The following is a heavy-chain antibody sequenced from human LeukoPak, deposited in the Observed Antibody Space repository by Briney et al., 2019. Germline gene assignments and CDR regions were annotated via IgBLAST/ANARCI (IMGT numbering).Heavy chain of an antibody. V-gene: IGHV1-69*05. D-gene: IGHD3-10*01. CDR3: AREELRATDWYFDL. CDR1: GGTFSSYA. CDR2: IIPIFGTA. Sequence: ASVQVSCKASGGTFSSYAINSVRQAPGQGLEWMGGIIPIFGTAIYAQKFQGRVTITTGESTSTAYMELSSLRSEDTAVYYCAREELRATDWYFDLWRRGTLVTVFS. J-gene: IGHJ2*01.